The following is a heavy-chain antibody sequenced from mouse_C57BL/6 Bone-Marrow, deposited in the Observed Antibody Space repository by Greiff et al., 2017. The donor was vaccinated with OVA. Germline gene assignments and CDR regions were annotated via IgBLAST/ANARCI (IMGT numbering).Heavy chain of an antibody. Sequence: VQLQQPGAELVKPGASVKLSCKASGYTFTSYWMQWVKQRPGQGLEWIGEIDPSDSYTNYNQKFKGKATLTVDTSSSTAYMQLSSLTSEDSAVYYCAIYCGNYEWYFDVWGTGTTVTVSS. CDR3: AIYCGNYEWYFDV. D-gene: IGHD2-1*01. J-gene: IGHJ1*03. V-gene: IGHV1-50*01. CDR1: GYTFTSYW. CDR2: IDPSDSYT.